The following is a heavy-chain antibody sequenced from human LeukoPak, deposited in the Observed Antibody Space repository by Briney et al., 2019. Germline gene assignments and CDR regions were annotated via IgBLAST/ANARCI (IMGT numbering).Heavy chain of an antibody. Sequence: KPSETLSLTCVVSGGSISSSNWWSWDRQPPGKGLEWIGSIYYSGSTYYNPSLKSRVTISVDTSKNQFSLKLSSVTAADTAVYYCARPMEYYYDSSGYSRETGAQFNWFDPWGQGTLVTVSS. CDR2: IYYSGST. CDR1: GGSISSSNW. CDR3: ARPMEYYYDSSGYSRETGAQFNWFDP. V-gene: IGHV4-39*01. J-gene: IGHJ5*02. D-gene: IGHD3-22*01.